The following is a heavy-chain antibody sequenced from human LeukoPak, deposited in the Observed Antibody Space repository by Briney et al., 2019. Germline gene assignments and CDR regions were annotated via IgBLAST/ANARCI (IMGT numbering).Heavy chain of an antibody. J-gene: IGHJ2*01. CDR2: ISSSGSYI. CDR1: GLSFSSYN. Sequence: GGSPRLSCAASGLSFSSYNMNWVRQAPGKGLEWVSSISSSGSYIYYADSVKGRFTISRDNARNSLYLQMNSLRAEDTAVYYCARTISSFDLWGRGTLVTVSS. D-gene: IGHD2/OR15-2a*01. CDR3: ARTISSFDL. V-gene: IGHV3-21*01.